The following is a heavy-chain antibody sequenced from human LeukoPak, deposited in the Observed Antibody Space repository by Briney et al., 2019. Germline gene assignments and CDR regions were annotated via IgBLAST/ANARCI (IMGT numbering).Heavy chain of an antibody. D-gene: IGHD5-24*01. CDR3: ARKGYNSMADY. CDR2: ISSSGSTI. CDR1: GFTFSSYE. J-gene: IGHJ4*02. V-gene: IGHV3-48*03. Sequence: GGSLRLSCAASGFTFSSYEMNWVRQAPGKGLEWVSYISSSGSTIYYADSVKGRFTISRDNARNSLYLQMNSLGAEDTAVYYCARKGYNSMADYWGQGTLVTVSS.